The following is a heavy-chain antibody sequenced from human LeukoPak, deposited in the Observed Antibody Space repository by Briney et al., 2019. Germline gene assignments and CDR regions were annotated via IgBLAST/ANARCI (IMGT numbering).Heavy chain of an antibody. CDR1: GFTFSSYS. Sequence: GGSLRLSCAASGFTFSSYSINWVRQAPGKGLEWVSYIGSIIGTIYYADSVKGRFTISRDNAKNSVYLQMNNLRVEDTAVYYCARLYSGYDSGTDYWGQGTLVTVSS. J-gene: IGHJ4*02. V-gene: IGHV3-48*04. CDR3: ARLYSGYDSGTDY. D-gene: IGHD5-12*01. CDR2: IGSIIGTI.